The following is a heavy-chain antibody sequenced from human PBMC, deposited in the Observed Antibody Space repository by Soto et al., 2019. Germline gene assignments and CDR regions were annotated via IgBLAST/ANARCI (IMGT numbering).Heavy chain of an antibody. J-gene: IGHJ6*02. D-gene: IGHD3-10*01. CDR3: TTQGFGGLHGLVDV. V-gene: IGHV1-69*13. CDR1: GGTFSSYA. CDR2: IIPIFGTA. Sequence: SVKVSCKASGGTFSSYAISWVRQAPGQGLEWMGGIIPIFGTADYAQKFQGRVTITADESTSTAYMELSSLRSEDTAVYYCTTQGFGGLHGLVDVWGQGTTVTVSS.